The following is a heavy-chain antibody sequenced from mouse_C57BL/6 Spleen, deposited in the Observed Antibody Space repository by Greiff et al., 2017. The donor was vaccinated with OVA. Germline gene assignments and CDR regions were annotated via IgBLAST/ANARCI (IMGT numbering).Heavy chain of an antibody. V-gene: IGHV1-69*01. CDR3: ARSRLWYP. CDR1: GYTFTSYW. CDR2: IDPSDSYT. D-gene: IGHD2-1*01. Sequence: QVQLQQPGAELVMPGASVKLSCKASGYTFTSYWMHWVKQRPGQGLEWIGEIDPSDSYTNYNQKFKGKSTLTVDKSSSTAYMQLSSLTSEDSAVYYCARSRLWYPWSQGTTLTVSS. J-gene: IGHJ2*01.